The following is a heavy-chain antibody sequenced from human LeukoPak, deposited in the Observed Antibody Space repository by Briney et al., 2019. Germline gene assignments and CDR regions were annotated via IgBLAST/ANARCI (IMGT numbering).Heavy chain of an antibody. CDR3: ATSTLYYDSSGYYYNDAFDI. CDR2: IYYSGST. J-gene: IGHJ3*02. D-gene: IGHD3-22*01. Sequence: SETLSLTCTVSGGSISSYYWSWIRHPPGKGLEWIGYIYYSGSTNYNPSLKSRVTISVDTSKNQFSLKLSSVTAADTAVYYCATSTLYYDSSGYYYNDAFDIWGQGTMVTVSS. CDR1: GGSISSYY. V-gene: IGHV4-59*01.